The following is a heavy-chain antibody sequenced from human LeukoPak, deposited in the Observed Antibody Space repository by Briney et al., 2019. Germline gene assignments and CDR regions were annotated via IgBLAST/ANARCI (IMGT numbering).Heavy chain of an antibody. V-gene: IGHV4-59*11. Sequence: SENLSLTCTVSGGSISSHYWSWIRQPPGKGLEWIGYIYYSGSTNYNPSLKSRVTISVDTSKNQFSLKLSSVTAADTAVYYCARVMVGCSSTSCSFLYYFDYWGQGTLVTVSS. J-gene: IGHJ4*02. CDR2: IYYSGST. CDR3: ARVMVGCSSTSCSFLYYFDY. CDR1: GGSISSHY. D-gene: IGHD2-2*01.